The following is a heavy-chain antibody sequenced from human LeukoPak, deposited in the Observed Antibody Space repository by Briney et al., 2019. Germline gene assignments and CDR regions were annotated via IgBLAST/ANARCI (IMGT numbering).Heavy chain of an antibody. V-gene: IGHV3-7*04. Sequence: GGSLRLSCAASGFTFSNYAMSWVRQAPGKGLEWVANIKHDGSEKYYVDSVKGRFTISRDNAKNSLYLQMNSLRAEDTAVYYCARDYFYPMDVWGQGTTVTVSS. J-gene: IGHJ6*02. CDR2: IKHDGSEK. CDR3: ARDYFYPMDV. CDR1: GFTFSNYA.